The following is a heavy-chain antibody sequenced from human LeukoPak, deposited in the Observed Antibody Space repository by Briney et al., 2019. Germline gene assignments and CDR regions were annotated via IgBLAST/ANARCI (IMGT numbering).Heavy chain of an antibody. CDR2: ISSSGSTI. CDR3: ARDRVRSTTVTNGDAFDI. V-gene: IGHV3-48*04. CDR1: RFTFSSYG. J-gene: IGHJ3*02. D-gene: IGHD4-17*01. Sequence: PGGSLRLSCAASRFTFSSYGMHWVRQAPGKGLEWVSYISSSGSTIYYADSVKGRFTISRDNAKNSLYLQMNSLRAEDTAVYYCARDRVRSTTVTNGDAFDIWGQGTMVTVSS.